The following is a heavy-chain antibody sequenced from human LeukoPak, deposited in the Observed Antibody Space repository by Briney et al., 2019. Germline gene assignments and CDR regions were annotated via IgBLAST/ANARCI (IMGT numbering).Heavy chain of an antibody. CDR2: ISWNSGSI. CDR1: GFTFDDYA. D-gene: IGHD1-14*01. Sequence: PGRSLRLSCAASGFTFDDYAMHWVRQAPGKGLEWVSGISWNSGSIGYADSVKGRFTISRDNSKNTLYLQMNSLRAEDTALYYCATDPSLITGTSGFDYWGQGTLVTVSS. V-gene: IGHV3-9*01. CDR3: ATDPSLITGTSGFDY. J-gene: IGHJ4*02.